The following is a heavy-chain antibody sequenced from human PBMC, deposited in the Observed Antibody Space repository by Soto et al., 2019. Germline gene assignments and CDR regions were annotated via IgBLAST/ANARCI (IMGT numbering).Heavy chain of an antibody. CDR3: ARAYYDFWSGYYREYFCF. Sequence: EVQLVESGGGLVQPGRSLRLSCAASGFTFDDYAMHWVRQAPGKGLEWVSAISWNSGSIGYADSVKGRFTISRGNAKNCLYLQMTSLRAEDTDLYYCARAYYDFWSGYYREYFCFWGQGNLVTVSS. D-gene: IGHD3-3*01. V-gene: IGHV3-9*01. CDR1: GFTFDDYA. CDR2: ISWNSGSI. J-gene: IGHJ4*02.